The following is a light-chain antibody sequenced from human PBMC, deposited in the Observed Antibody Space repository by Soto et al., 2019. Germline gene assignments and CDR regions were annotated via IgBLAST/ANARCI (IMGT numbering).Light chain of an antibody. V-gene: IGLV2-8*01. CDR2: EGT. CDR3: SSYAASNNFYFV. J-gene: IGLJ3*02. CDR1: SSDVGGYNY. Sequence: QSALTQPPSASGSPGQSVTISCTGTSSDVGGYNYVYWYQQYPGRAPKLMIYEGTKRPSGVPDRFSGSKSGNTASLTVSGLQAEDEADYYCSSYAASNNFYFVFGGGTKVTVL.